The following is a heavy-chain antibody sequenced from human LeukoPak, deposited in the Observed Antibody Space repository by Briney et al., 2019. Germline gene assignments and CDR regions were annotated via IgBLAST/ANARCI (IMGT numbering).Heavy chain of an antibody. J-gene: IGHJ5*02. Sequence: GGSLRLSCAASGLILSSYVMSWVRQAPGKGLEWVSSISSSSSYIYYADSVKGRFTISRDNAKNSLYLQMNSLRAEDTAVYYCARVPRRYSSSWYGGFWFDPWGQGTLVTVSS. CDR2: ISSSSSYI. CDR1: GLILSSYV. V-gene: IGHV3-21*01. CDR3: ARVPRRYSSSWYGGFWFDP. D-gene: IGHD6-13*01.